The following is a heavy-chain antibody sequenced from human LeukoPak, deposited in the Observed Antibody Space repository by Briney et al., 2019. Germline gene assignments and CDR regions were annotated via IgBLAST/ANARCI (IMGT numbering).Heavy chain of an antibody. V-gene: IGHV3-30*02. Sequence: GGSLRLSCAASGFTFSSYGMHWVRQAPGKGLEWVSFIRYDGSNEYYADSVRGRFTISRDNSKNTLYLQMNSLRAEDTAVYYCAKDRWGAVASFDYWGQGTLVTVSS. CDR1: GFTFSSYG. CDR3: AKDRWGAVASFDY. J-gene: IGHJ4*02. CDR2: IRYDGSNE. D-gene: IGHD6-19*01.